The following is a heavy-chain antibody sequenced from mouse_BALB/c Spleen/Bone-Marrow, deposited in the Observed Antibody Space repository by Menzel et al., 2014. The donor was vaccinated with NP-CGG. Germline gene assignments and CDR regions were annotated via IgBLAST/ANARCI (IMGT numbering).Heavy chain of an antibody. CDR1: GYTFTSYW. Sequence: VQLQQSGPELVRPGASVKMSCKASGYTFTSYWTHWVKQRPGQGLEWIGMIDPSNSETRLNQKFKDKATLNVDKSSNTAYMQLSSLTSGDSAVYYCARLDGNYRNYFDYWGQGTSLTVSS. J-gene: IGHJ2*02. V-gene: IGHV1S127*01. CDR3: ARLDGNYRNYFDY. CDR2: IDPSNSET. D-gene: IGHD2-1*01.